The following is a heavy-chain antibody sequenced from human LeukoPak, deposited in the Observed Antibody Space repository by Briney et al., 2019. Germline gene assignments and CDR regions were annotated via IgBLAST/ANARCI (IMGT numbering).Heavy chain of an antibody. V-gene: IGHV1-2*02. CDR3: VLRYFDY. J-gene: IGHJ4*02. CDR1: GYTFTAYY. D-gene: IGHD3-16*01. Sequence: ASVKVSCKASGYTFTAYYMHWVRQAPGQGLELMGWINPKSGATNFAQKFQGRVTMTRDTSISTAYMELSRLRSDDTAVYYCVLRYFDYWGQGTLVTVSS. CDR2: INPKSGAT.